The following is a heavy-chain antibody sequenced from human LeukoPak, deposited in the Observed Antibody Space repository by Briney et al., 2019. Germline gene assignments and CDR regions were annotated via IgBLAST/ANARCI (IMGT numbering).Heavy chain of an antibody. CDR2: ISSNGGST. Sequence: GGSLRLSCAASGFTFSSYSMNWVRQAPGKGLEYVSAISSNGGSTYYANSVKGRFTISRDNSKNTLYLQMGSLRAEDMAVYYCARESDYYGMDVWGQGTTVTVSS. CDR3: ARESDYYGMDV. CDR1: GFTFSSYS. J-gene: IGHJ6*02. V-gene: IGHV3-64*01.